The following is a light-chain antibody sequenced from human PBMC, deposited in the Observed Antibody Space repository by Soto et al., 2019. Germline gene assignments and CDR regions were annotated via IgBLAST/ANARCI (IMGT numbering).Light chain of an antibody. CDR2: DAS. V-gene: IGKV1-5*01. J-gene: IGKJ1*01. CDR1: QSVSRW. CDR3: QQYKSYSPWT. Sequence: DIQMTQSPYTVSASVGDRVTITCRGSQSVSRWLAWYQQKPGKAPNLLIYDASSLERGVPSRFSGSGSGTEFTLTITSLQPDDFATYYCQQYKSYSPWTFGQGTKVDIK.